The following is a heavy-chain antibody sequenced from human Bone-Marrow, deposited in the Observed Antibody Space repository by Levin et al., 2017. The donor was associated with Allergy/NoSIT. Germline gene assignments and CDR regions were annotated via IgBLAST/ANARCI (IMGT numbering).Heavy chain of an antibody. CDR3: ARGGLWTTYGLDV. CDR2: MSPDSGEA. Sequence: APVKVSCKASGYTFIGYDINWVRQAPGQGLEWMGRMSPDSGEADYAQKFQGRVTMTRDSSIKTSYMELTSLTFEDTAVYFCARGGLWTTYGLDVWGQGSTVSVSS. J-gene: IGHJ6*02. CDR1: GYTFIGYD. V-gene: IGHV1-8*01. D-gene: IGHD1-1*01.